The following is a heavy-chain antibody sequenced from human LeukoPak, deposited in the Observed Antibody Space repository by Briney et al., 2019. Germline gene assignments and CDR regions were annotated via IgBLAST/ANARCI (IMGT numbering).Heavy chain of an antibody. CDR2: IYITGNT. CDR1: GASISSGNYL. D-gene: IGHD3-22*01. J-gene: IGHJ4*02. V-gene: IGHV4-61*02. Sequence: SETLSLTCTVSGASISSGNYLSSWIRQPAGKGLEWIGRIYITGNTNYNPSLRDRVTISVDTSKNQVSLRVTPVTAADTAIYFCAGGSFVGSGFPRYYFDFWGPGTQVSVSS. CDR3: AGGSFVGSGFPRYYFDF.